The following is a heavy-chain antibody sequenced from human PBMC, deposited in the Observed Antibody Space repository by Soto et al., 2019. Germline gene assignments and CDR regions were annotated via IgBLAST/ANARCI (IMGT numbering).Heavy chain of an antibody. CDR3: ARTCSSTSCYSFDY. D-gene: IGHD2-2*01. Sequence: GGSLRLSCAASGFTFSSYAMSWVRQAPGKGLEWVSRVSGGGSSTYYADSVKGRFTISRDNAKNTLYLQMNNLRAEDTAVYYCARTCSSTSCYSFDYWGQGTLVTVSS. CDR2: VSGGGSST. CDR1: GFTFSSYA. V-gene: IGHV3-23*01. J-gene: IGHJ4*02.